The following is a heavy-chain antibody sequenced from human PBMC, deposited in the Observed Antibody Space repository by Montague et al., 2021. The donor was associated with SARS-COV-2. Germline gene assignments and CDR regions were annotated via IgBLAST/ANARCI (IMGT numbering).Heavy chain of an antibody. CDR1: GGSFSGYY. CDR3: ARSTVTNSPFGFSNKLRSRYNGMDV. J-gene: IGHJ6*02. D-gene: IGHD4-17*01. Sequence: SETLSLTCAVYGGSFSGYYLNWIRQPPGKGLEWIGEINHSGSTNYNPSLKSRVTIAVDTSKNQVSLKLTSVTAADTAVFYCARSTVTNSPFGFSNKLRSRYNGMDVWGQGPQSPSP. V-gene: IGHV4-34*01. CDR2: INHSGST.